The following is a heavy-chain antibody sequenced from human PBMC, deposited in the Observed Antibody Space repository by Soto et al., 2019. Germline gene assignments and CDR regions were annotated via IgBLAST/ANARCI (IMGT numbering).Heavy chain of an antibody. Sequence: GGSLRLSCAASGFTFNSAWMNWVRQAPGKGLEWVGRIKSNIDGGTVDYAASVKGRFTISRDDSKSTLYLQMNSLTIEDTAVYYCVSAVIYWGQGTLVTVSS. V-gene: IGHV3-15*05. CDR3: VSAVIY. CDR2: IKSNIDGGTV. J-gene: IGHJ1*01. CDR1: GFTFNSAW. D-gene: IGHD2-21*01.